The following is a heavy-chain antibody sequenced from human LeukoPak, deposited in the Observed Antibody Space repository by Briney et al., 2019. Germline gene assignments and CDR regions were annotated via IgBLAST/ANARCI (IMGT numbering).Heavy chain of an antibody. D-gene: IGHD4-17*01. V-gene: IGHV4-34*01. CDR1: GGSFSGYY. J-gene: IGHJ6*02. CDR2: INHSGST. Sequence: SETLSLTCAVYGGSFSGYYWSWIRQPPGKGLEWIGEINHSGSTYYNPSLKSRVTISVDTSKNQFSLKLSSVTAADTAVYYCAAQNYYGHYGMDVWGQGTTVTVSS. CDR3: AAQNYYGHYGMDV.